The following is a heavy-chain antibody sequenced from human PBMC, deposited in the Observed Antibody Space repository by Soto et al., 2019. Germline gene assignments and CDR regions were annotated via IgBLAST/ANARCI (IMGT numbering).Heavy chain of an antibody. D-gene: IGHD3-10*01. J-gene: IGHJ4*02. CDR1: GFTFSSYA. CDR2: ISGSGGST. CDR3: AKDRGLLWFGESGGLDY. V-gene: IGHV3-23*01. Sequence: GGSLRLSCAASGFTFSSYAMSWVRQAPGKGLEWVSAISGSGGSTYYADSVNGRFTISRDNSKNTLYLQMNSLRAEDTAVYYCAKDRGLLWFGESGGLDYWGQGTLVTVSS.